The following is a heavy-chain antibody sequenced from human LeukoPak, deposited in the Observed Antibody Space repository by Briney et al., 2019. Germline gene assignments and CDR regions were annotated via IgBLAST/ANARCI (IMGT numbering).Heavy chain of an antibody. D-gene: IGHD5-24*01. CDR1: GGSCSGYY. CDR2: INHSGST. Sequence: SETLSLTGAVYGGSCSGYYWSWIRQPPGKGLEWIGEINHSGSTNYNPSLKSRVTISVDTSKNQFSLKLSSVTAADTAVYYCAREERDRRDGYNPGPFDYWGQGTLVTVSS. J-gene: IGHJ4*02. CDR3: AREERDRRDGYNPGPFDY. V-gene: IGHV4-34*01.